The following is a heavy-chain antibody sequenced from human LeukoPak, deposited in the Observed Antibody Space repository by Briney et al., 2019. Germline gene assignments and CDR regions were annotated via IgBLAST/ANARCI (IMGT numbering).Heavy chain of an antibody. CDR2: IHYSRGS. CDR1: GRSISSSSHY. CDR3: AKHESLIAFDI. Sequence: SETLSLTCTVSGRSISSSSHYWGWIRQPPGKGLEWIASIHYSRGSNYNPSLKSRVTISVDTSKNQVSLKVRSVTAADTAVYYCAKHESLIAFDIWGQGTMVTVSS. J-gene: IGHJ3*02. V-gene: IGHV4-39*01.